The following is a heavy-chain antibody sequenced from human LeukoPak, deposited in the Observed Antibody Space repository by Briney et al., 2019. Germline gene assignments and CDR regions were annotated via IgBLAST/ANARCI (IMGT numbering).Heavy chain of an antibody. D-gene: IGHD2-8*02. V-gene: IGHV3-21*04. Sequence: PGGSLRLSCAASGFTFSSYSMNWVRQAPGKGLEWVSSISSSSSYIYYADSVKGRFTISRDNAKNSLYLQMNSLRAEDTALYYCAKDRLGGGVSGLDYWGQGTLVTVSS. CDR1: GFTFSSYS. CDR3: AKDRLGGGVSGLDY. CDR2: ISSSSSYI. J-gene: IGHJ4*02.